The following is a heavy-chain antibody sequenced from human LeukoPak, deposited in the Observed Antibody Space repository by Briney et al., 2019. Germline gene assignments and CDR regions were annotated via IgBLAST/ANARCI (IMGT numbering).Heavy chain of an antibody. Sequence: SVKVSCKASGGTFSSYAISWVRQAPGQGLEWMGGIIPIFGTANYAQKFQGRVTITADKSTSTAYMELSSLRSEDTAVYYCARDCSGGSCYSGDYWGQGTLVTVSS. D-gene: IGHD2-15*01. J-gene: IGHJ4*02. CDR3: ARDCSGGSCYSGDY. V-gene: IGHV1-69*06. CDR2: IIPIFGTA. CDR1: GGTFSSYA.